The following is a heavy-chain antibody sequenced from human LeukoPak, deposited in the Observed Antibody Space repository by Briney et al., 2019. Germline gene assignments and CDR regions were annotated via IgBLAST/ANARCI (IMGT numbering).Heavy chain of an antibody. Sequence: GGSLRLSCAASGFTFSSYEMNWVRQAPGKGLEWVSYISSSGSTIYYADSVKGRFTISRDNSKNTLYLQMNSLRAEDTAVYYCAKNRGYYDSSGLGDYWGQGTLVTVSS. V-gene: IGHV3-48*03. CDR1: GFTFSSYE. CDR2: ISSSGSTI. CDR3: AKNRGYYDSSGLGDY. D-gene: IGHD3-22*01. J-gene: IGHJ4*02.